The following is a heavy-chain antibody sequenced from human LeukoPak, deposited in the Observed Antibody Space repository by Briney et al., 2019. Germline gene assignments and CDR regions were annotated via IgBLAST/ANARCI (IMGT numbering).Heavy chain of an antibody. CDR1: GGSISSYY. CDR2: IYTSGST. D-gene: IGHD2-2*01. Sequence: SETLSLTCTVSGGSISSYYWSWIRQPPGKGLEWIGYIYTSGSTNYNPSLKSRVTISVDTSKNQFSLKLSSVTAADTAVYYCASTYCSSTSCYQGMDVWGKGTTVTVSS. CDR3: ASTYCSSTSCYQGMDV. V-gene: IGHV4-4*09. J-gene: IGHJ6*04.